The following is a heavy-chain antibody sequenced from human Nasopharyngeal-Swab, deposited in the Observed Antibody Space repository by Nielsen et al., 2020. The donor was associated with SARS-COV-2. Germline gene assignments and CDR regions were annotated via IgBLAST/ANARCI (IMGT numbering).Heavy chain of an antibody. CDR2: INTNTGNP. CDR3: ARDRSWYLEDAFDI. D-gene: IGHD6-13*01. CDR1: GYTFTSYA. V-gene: IGHV7-4-1*02. Sequence: ASVKVSCKASGYTFTSYAMNWVRQAPGQGLEWMGWINTNTGNPTYAQGFTGRFVFSLDTSVSTAYLQISSLKAEDTAVYYCARDRSWYLEDAFDIWSQGTMVTVSS. J-gene: IGHJ3*02.